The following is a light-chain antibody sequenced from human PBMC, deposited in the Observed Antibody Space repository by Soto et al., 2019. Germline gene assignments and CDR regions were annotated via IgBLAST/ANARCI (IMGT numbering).Light chain of an antibody. CDR3: QQGNSFPPLT. Sequence: DIQMTQSPFSVSSFVGDRVTITCRASQGISNWLAWYQQKPGRAPKLLIYGASTLQSGVPSRFSGSGSGTYFTLTISGMQPADFATYFCQQGNSFPPLTFGGGTRVELK. CDR1: QGISNW. J-gene: IGKJ4*01. CDR2: GAS. V-gene: IGKV1-12*01.